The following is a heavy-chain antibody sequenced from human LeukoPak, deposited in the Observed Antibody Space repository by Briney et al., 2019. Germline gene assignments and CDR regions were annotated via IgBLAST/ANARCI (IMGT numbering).Heavy chain of an antibody. CDR3: ARTDLELGDFDY. V-gene: IGHV1-69*01. CDR1: GGTFSSYA. Sequence: SVKVSCKASGGTFSSYAISWVRQAPGQGLEWMGGNIPIFGTANYAQKFQGRVTITADDSTSTAYMDLSSLRSEDTAVYYCARTDLELGDFDYWGQGTLVTVSS. D-gene: IGHD1-7*01. J-gene: IGHJ4*02. CDR2: NIPIFGTA.